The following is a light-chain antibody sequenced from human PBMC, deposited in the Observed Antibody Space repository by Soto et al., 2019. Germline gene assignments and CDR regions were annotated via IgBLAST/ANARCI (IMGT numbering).Light chain of an antibody. Sequence: EIVMTQSPATLSVSPGERATLSCRASQSVSSNLAWYQQKPGQTPKLLIYVASTRATGIPARFSVSGSGTEFTLTIRSLQSEDFAVYYCQQYNVWPLTFGGGTKVEF. J-gene: IGKJ4*01. CDR3: QQYNVWPLT. CDR2: VAS. CDR1: QSVSSN. V-gene: IGKV3-15*01.